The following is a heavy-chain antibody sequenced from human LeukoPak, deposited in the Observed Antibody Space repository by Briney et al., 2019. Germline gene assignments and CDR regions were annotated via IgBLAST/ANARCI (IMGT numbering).Heavy chain of an antibody. Sequence: SETLSLTCTVSGYSISSGYYWGWIRQPPGKGLEWIGNIYPSGTTYYNPSLKTRVTISVDTSKNQFSLKLSSVTAAGTSVYYCARGSVVYGDYGYWGQGTLVTVSS. D-gene: IGHD4-17*01. J-gene: IGHJ4*02. CDR1: GYSISSGYY. V-gene: IGHV4-38-2*02. CDR3: ARGSVVYGDYGY. CDR2: IYPSGTT.